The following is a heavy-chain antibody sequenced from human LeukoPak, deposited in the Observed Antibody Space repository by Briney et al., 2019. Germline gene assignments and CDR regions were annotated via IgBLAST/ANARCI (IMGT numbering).Heavy chain of an antibody. CDR2: ISGSGGST. D-gene: IGHD4-17*01. CDR1: GFTFSSYA. J-gene: IGHJ4*02. Sequence: GGSLRLSCAASGFTFSSYAMSWVSQAPGKGLEWVSAISGSGGSTYYADSVKGRFTISRDNSKNTLYLQMNSLGAEDTAVYYCAKDIWKTTVTIGYFDYWGQGTLVTVSS. V-gene: IGHV3-23*01. CDR3: AKDIWKTTVTIGYFDY.